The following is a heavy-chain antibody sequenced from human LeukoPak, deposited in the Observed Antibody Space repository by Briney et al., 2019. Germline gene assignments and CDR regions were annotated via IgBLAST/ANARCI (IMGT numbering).Heavy chain of an antibody. J-gene: IGHJ6*03. CDR3: ARGPIIDIVVIPAAADYYHMDV. CDR2: INPNIGST. Sequence: ASVKVSCKASGYTFTDYYMHWVRQAPGQGLEWMGWINPNIGSTNYAQKFQGRVTMTRDTSSSTAYMELSRLRSDDTAVYYCARGPIIDIVVIPAAADYYHMDVWGKGTTVTVSS. D-gene: IGHD2-2*01. V-gene: IGHV1-2*02. CDR1: GYTFTDYY.